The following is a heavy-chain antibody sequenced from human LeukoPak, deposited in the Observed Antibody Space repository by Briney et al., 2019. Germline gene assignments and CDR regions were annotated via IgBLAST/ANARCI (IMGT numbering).Heavy chain of an antibody. CDR1: GFTFSTYW. V-gene: IGHV3-7*03. CDR2: IKQDGSEK. J-gene: IGHJ4*02. Sequence: GGSLRLSCAASGFTFSTYWMTWVRQAPGKGLEWVANIKQDGSEKYFMDSVKGRFTISRDNANNSLYLQMNSLRAEDTAVYYCAKLGVGYWGQGTLVTVSS. D-gene: IGHD3-3*02. CDR3: AKLGVGY.